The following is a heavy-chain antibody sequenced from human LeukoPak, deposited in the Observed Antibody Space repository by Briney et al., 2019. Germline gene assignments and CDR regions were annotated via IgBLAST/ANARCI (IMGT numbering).Heavy chain of an antibody. CDR1: GDSFSRYY. D-gene: IGHD7-27*01. CDR2: IYQSGST. J-gene: IGHJ4*02. Sequence: SETLSLTCTVSGDSFSRYYWTWIRQPPGKGLEWIGSIYQSGSTYYNPSLKSRVTISVDTSRNQFSLELSSVTAADTAVYYCARLAWGRLDYWGQGTLVTVSS. CDR3: ARLAWGRLDY. V-gene: IGHV4-38-2*02.